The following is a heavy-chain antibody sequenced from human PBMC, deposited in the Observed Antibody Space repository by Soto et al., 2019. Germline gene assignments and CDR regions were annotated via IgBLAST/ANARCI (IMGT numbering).Heavy chain of an antibody. J-gene: IGHJ4*02. Sequence: GGSLRLSCAASGFTFSRDGMSWVRQAPGKGLEWVSLITDNGGSTYYADSVKGRFTISRDNTKNTLFLQMNSLRAEDTALYYCSKDRATTTAFDYWGQGALVTVSS. V-gene: IGHV3-23*01. CDR1: GFTFSRDG. D-gene: IGHD4-17*01. CDR3: SKDRATTTAFDY. CDR2: ITDNGGST.